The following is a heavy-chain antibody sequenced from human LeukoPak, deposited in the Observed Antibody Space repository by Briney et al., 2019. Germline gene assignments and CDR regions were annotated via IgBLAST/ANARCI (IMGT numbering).Heavy chain of an antibody. V-gene: IGHV3-72*01. Sequence: GGSLRLSCAASGFTFSDHYMYWVRQAPGKGLEWVGRTRNKANSYTTEYAASVKGRFTISRDDSKNSLYLQMNSLKTEDTAVYYCARESTYYDFWSGLGDWGQGTLVTVSS. J-gene: IGHJ4*02. CDR3: ARESTYYDFWSGLGD. CDR1: GFTFSDHY. CDR2: TRNKANSYTT. D-gene: IGHD3-3*01.